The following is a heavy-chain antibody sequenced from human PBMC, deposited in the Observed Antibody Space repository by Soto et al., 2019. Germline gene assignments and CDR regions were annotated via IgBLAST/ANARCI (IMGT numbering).Heavy chain of an antibody. CDR2: INPSGGST. CDR3: VRTFSEDIVARFGAFDI. D-gene: IGHD2-15*01. Sequence: VASVKVSCKASGYTFTSYYMHWVRQAPGQGLEWMGIINPSGGSTSYAQKFQGRVTMTRGTSTSTVYMELSSLRFEETAVYYCVRTFSEDIVARFGAFDIWGQGTMVTV. CDR1: GYTFTSYY. J-gene: IGHJ3*02. V-gene: IGHV1-46*01.